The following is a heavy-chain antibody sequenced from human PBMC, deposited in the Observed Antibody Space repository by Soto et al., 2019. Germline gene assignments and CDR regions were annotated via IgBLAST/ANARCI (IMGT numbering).Heavy chain of an antibody. V-gene: IGHV5-10-1*01. CDR1: GYKFTSNW. D-gene: IGHD5-18*01. CDR3: ARQAPRGYTYAKYYFEY. J-gene: IGHJ4*02. Sequence: GESLKISWQASGYKFTSNWLSWVRQVPGKGLEWVGRIDPSDSYTNYSPSFQGRVTITTDKSISTVYLQWDSLQASDTAMYYCARQAPRGYTYAKYYFEYWGQGTLVTVSS. CDR2: IDPSDSYT.